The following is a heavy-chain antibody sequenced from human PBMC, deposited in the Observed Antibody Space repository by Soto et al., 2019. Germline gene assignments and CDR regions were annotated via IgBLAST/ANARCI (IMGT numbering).Heavy chain of an antibody. V-gene: IGHV2-5*02. CDR2: IYWDDDK. Sequence: QITLKESGPTLVKPTQTLTLTCTFSGFSLSTRGVDVAWIRQPPGKALEWLAVIYWDDDKRYSPSLKSRLSITNDTSKNQVVLTMTNMDPVDTGTYYCAHRRSFGEFPYWGQGTLVTVSS. D-gene: IGHD3-10*01. CDR3: AHRRSFGEFPY. J-gene: IGHJ4*02. CDR1: GFSLSTRGVD.